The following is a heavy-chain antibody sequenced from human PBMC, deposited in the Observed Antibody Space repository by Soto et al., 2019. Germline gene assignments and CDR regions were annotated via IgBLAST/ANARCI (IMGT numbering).Heavy chain of an antibody. CDR3: AKGFSYSVIDY. CDR1: GFTFSTYG. CDR2: ISYDGSNK. V-gene: IGHV3-30*18. D-gene: IGHD5-18*01. Sequence: QVQLVESGGGVVKPGRSLRLSWAASGFTFSTYGMHWVRKAPGKGLEWVAVISYDGSNKYYADSVKGRFTISRDNSKNTLYLQMSSLRAEDTAVYYCAKGFSYSVIDYWGQGTLVTVSS. J-gene: IGHJ4*02.